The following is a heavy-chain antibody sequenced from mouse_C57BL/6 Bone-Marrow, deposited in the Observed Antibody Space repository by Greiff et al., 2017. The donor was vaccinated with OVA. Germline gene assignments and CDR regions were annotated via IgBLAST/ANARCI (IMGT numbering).Heavy chain of an antibody. J-gene: IGHJ2*01. CDR1: GFTFSSYG. V-gene: IGHV5-6*01. CDR3: ARQGY. Sequence: EVQGVESGGDLVKPGGSLKLSCAASGFTFSSYGMSWVRQTPDKRLEWVATISSGGSYTYYPDSVKGRFTISRDNAKNSLYLQMSSLKSEDTAMYYCARQGYWGQGTTLTVSS. CDR2: ISSGGSYT.